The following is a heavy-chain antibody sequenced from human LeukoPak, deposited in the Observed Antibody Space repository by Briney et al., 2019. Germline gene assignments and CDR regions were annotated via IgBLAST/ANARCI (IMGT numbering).Heavy chain of an antibody. CDR2: ISGSGST. J-gene: IGHJ6*02. D-gene: IGHD1-26*01. Sequence: GGSLRLSCAASGFTFSSYAMSWVRQAPGKGLEWVSAISGSGSTYYADSVKGRFTISRDNSKNTLYLQMNSLRAEDTAVYYCAKARGSYSSLNVWGQGTTVTVSS. CDR3: AKARGSYSSLNV. V-gene: IGHV3-23*01. CDR1: GFTFSSYA.